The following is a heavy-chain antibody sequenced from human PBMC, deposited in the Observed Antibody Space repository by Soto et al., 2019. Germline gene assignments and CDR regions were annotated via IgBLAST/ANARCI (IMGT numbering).Heavy chain of an antibody. CDR3: VQAGYSSSWYYSPTSKYYFDY. J-gene: IGHJ4*02. Sequence: EVQLVESGGGLVQPGGSLRLSCSASGFTFSSYAMHWVRQAPGKGLEYVSAISSNGGSTYYADSVKGRFTISRDNSKNKLYLQMSNLRAEDTAVYYCVQAGYSSSWYYSPTSKYYFDYWGQGTLVTVSS. V-gene: IGHV3-64D*06. CDR1: GFTFSSYA. CDR2: ISSNGGST. D-gene: IGHD6-13*01.